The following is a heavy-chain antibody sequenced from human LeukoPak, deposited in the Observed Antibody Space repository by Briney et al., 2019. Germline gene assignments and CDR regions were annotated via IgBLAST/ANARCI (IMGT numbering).Heavy chain of an antibody. CDR1: GGSFSGYY. Sequence: SETLSLTCAVYGGSFSGYYWSWIRQPPGKGLEWIGEINHSGSTNYNPSLKSRVTISVDTSKNQFSLKLSSVTAADTAVYYCARDRRLRYDSSGYYHRGRWFDPWGQGTLVTVSS. V-gene: IGHV4-34*01. CDR2: INHSGST. D-gene: IGHD3-22*01. J-gene: IGHJ5*02. CDR3: ARDRRLRYDSSGYYHRGRWFDP.